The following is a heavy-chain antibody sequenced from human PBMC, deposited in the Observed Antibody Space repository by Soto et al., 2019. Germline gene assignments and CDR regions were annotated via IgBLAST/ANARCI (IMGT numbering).Heavy chain of an antibody. CDR2: VYYSGSP. CDR3: AHSAIYTSTWFYFDQ. CDR1: GDAISTYY. Sequence: SETLSLTSDVSGDAISTYYWSWIRQPPGKGLEWIGYVYYSGSPLYNPSLESRVTLSIDMSKKQVSLKLNSVIAVDTATYSCAHSAIYTSTWFYFDQWGQGTLGTVSS. V-gene: IGHV4-59*03. D-gene: IGHD6-13*01. J-gene: IGHJ4*02.